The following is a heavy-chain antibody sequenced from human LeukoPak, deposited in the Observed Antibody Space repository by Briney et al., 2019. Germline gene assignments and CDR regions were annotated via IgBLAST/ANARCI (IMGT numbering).Heavy chain of an antibody. D-gene: IGHD3-3*01. J-gene: IGHJ5*02. CDR3: ARDWSGLNWFDP. Sequence: SETLSLTCTVSGGSISTYYWSWIRQPPGKGLEWSGYIYYSGSTNYNPSLKSRVTMSIDMSKNQFSLKLSSMTAADTAVYYCARDWSGLNWFDPWGQGTLVTVSS. CDR2: IYYSGST. V-gene: IGHV4-59*01. CDR1: GGSISTYY.